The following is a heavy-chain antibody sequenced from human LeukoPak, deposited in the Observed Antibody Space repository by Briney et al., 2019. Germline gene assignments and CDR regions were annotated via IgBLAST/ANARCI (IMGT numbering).Heavy chain of an antibody. CDR3: ARQISDYYYYYMDV. CDR1: GGSISSSNYY. V-gene: IGHV4-39*01. J-gene: IGHJ6*03. CDR2: IYYSGTT. Sequence: SETLSLTCTVSGGSISSSNYYWGWIRQPPGKGLEWIGTIYYSGTTYYNPSLESRVTISEDTSKNQFSLTLRSVTAADTAVHYCARQISDYYYYYMDVWGKGTTVTVSS. D-gene: IGHD3-10*01.